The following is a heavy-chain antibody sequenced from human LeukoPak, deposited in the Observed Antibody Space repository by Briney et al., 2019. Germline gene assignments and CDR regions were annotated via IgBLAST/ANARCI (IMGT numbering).Heavy chain of an antibody. V-gene: IGHV3-33*01. Sequence: GRSLRLSCAASGFTFSSYGMHWVRQAPGKGLEWVAVIWYDGSNKYYADSVKGRFTISRDNSKNTLYLQMNSLRAEDTAVYYCARAGYSGSYYAYFDYWGQGTLVTVSS. CDR1: GFTFSSYG. CDR2: IWYDGSNK. D-gene: IGHD1-26*01. J-gene: IGHJ4*02. CDR3: ARAGYSGSYYAYFDY.